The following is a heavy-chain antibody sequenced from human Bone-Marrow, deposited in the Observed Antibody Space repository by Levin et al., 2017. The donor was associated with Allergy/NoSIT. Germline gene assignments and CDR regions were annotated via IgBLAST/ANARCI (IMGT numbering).Heavy chain of an antibody. Sequence: TGGSLRLSCSASGFTFSRFSIHWVRQAPGKGLEYVSTISDSGDSTYYADSVKGRFTISRDNSKNTLYLQMTSLRAEDTAVFYCVKGREQQWIRMPFDVWGQGTMVIVSS. V-gene: IGHV3-64D*06. CDR2: ISDSGDST. CDR3: VKGREQQWIRMPFDV. CDR1: GFTFSRFS. J-gene: IGHJ3*01. D-gene: IGHD5-18*01.